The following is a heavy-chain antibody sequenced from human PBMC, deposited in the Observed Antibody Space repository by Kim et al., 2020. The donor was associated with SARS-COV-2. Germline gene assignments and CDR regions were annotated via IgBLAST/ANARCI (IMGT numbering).Heavy chain of an antibody. J-gene: IGHJ4*02. V-gene: IGHV4-59*13. D-gene: IGHD6-19*01. CDR1: GGSISSYY. Sequence: SETLSLTCTVSGGSISSYYWSWIRQPPGKGLEWIGYIYYSGSTNYNPSLKGRVTISVDTSKNQFSLKLSSVTAADTAVYYCARDRPHSSGWSPSFDYWGQGTLVTVSS. CDR2: IYYSGST. CDR3: ARDRPHSSGWSPSFDY.